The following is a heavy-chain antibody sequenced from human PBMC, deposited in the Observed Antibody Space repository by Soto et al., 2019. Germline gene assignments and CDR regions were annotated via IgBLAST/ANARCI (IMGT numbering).Heavy chain of an antibody. CDR1: GGTFSSYT. CDR2: IIPILGIA. Sequence: QVQLVQSGAEVKKPGSSVKVSCKASGGTFSSYTIIWVRQAPGQGLEWMGRIIPILGIAKYAQKFQGSVTIVADKYTSTAYMKLSSVRSDDTAVCYCASLAGADVAFDIWGEGTMGTVSS. J-gene: IGHJ3*02. V-gene: IGHV1-69*02. D-gene: IGHD6-19*01. CDR3: ASLAGADVAFDI.